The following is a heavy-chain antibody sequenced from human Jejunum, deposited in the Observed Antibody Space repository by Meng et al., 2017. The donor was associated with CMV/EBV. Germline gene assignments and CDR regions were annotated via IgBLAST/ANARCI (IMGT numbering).Heavy chain of an antibody. J-gene: IGHJ4*02. V-gene: IGHV3-74*01. Sequence: WAGYGFAFRSYWMHWVQQVPGKGLGWGARIDTGGSRTDYADSAKGRFTISRDNVKNTLYLQMNSLRAEDTAVYYCARDLGGGSGYWGQGTLVTVSS. D-gene: IGHD3-16*01. CDR1: GFAFRSYW. CDR2: IDTGGSRT. CDR3: ARDLGGGSGY.